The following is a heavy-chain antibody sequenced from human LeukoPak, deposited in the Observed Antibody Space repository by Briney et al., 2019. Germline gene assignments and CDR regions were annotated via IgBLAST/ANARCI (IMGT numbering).Heavy chain of an antibody. D-gene: IGHD6-6*01. V-gene: IGHV1-18*01. Sequence: ASVKVSCKASGYTFTSYGISWVRQAPGQGLEWMGWISAYNGNTNYAQKLQGRVTMTRDTSISTAYMELSRLRSDDTAVYYCASQSSYHYYYYMDVWGKGTTVTVSS. CDR2: ISAYNGNT. CDR3: ASQSSYHYYYYMDV. J-gene: IGHJ6*03. CDR1: GYTFTSYG.